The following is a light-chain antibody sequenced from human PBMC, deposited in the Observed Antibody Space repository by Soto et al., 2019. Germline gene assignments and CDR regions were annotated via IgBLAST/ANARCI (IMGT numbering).Light chain of an antibody. CDR3: QPYNNWPPIT. V-gene: IGKV3-15*01. J-gene: IGKJ5*01. Sequence: EIVRTQSPDTLSVSPGERATLSCRPSQSVSSNLAWYQQKPGQAPRLLIYGAYTRATGIPARFSGSGSGTEFTLTISSLQSEDFAVYYCQPYNNWPPITFCQRTRLEI. CDR1: QSVSSN. CDR2: GAY.